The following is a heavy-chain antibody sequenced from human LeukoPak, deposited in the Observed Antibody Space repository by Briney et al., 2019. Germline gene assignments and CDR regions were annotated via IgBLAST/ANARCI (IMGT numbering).Heavy chain of an antibody. CDR1: GFTFSAYD. D-gene: IGHD4-17*01. CDR2: IGTTDDT. V-gene: IGHV3-13*01. Sequence: PGGSLRLSCAASGFTFSAYDMNWVRQPTGKGLEWVSAIGTTDDTYYTGSMKGRFSLSRETAKNSLYLQMNSLTAGDTAVYYCARDFKAGDGQWSFDLWGRGILVTVFS. CDR3: ARDFKAGDGQWSFDL. J-gene: IGHJ2*01.